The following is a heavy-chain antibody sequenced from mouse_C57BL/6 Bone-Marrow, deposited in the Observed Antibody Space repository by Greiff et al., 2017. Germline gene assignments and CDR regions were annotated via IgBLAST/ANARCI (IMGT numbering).Heavy chain of an antibody. CDR3: ARENWDLSWFAY. CDR2: IDPSDSYT. CDR1: GYTFTSYW. Sequence: QVQLQQPGAELVMPGASVKLSCKASGYTFTSYWMHWVKQRPGQGLEWIGEIDPSDSYTNYNQKFKGKYTLTVDKSSSTAYMQLSSLTSEDSAVYYCARENWDLSWFAYWGQGTLVTVSA. V-gene: IGHV1-69*01. D-gene: IGHD4-1*01. J-gene: IGHJ3*01.